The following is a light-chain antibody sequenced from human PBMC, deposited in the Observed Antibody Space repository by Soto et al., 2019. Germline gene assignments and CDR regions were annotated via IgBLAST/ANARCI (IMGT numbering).Light chain of an antibody. Sequence: EIVLTQSPVTRSFSPGERATLSCRASQRFSRSYLAWYQQKPRQAPSLLIYVASSRATGIPDRFSGSGSGTDFSLTISRLEPEDFAVYYCQQHCSSPRTLGQGTQVDIK. CDR3: QQHCSSPRT. V-gene: IGKV3-20*01. CDR2: VAS. CDR1: QRFSRSY. J-gene: IGKJ1*01.